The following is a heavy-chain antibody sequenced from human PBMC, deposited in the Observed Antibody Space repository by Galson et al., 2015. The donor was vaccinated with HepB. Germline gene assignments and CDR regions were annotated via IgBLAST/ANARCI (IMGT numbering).Heavy chain of an antibody. CDR3: AKDGWELSYDY. CDR1: GFTFSSYG. D-gene: IGHD1-26*01. J-gene: IGHJ4*02. CDR2: ISYDGSNK. V-gene: IGHV3-30*18. Sequence: LRLSCAASGFTFSSYGMHWVRQAPGKGLEWVAVISYDGSNKYYADSVKGRFTISRDNSKNTLYLQMNSLRAEDTAVYYCAKDGWELSYDYWGQGTLVTVSS.